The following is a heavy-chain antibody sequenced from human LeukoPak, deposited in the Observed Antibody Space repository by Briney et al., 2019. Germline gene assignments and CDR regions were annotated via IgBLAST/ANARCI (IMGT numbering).Heavy chain of an antibody. V-gene: IGHV3-74*01. CDR3: AREGKYASGSYDY. D-gene: IGHD3-10*01. Sequence: PGESLRLSCAAFSHYAMYWVRQAPGEGLVWVSRINCDGSSTSYADSVKGRFTISRDNANNTLYLQMDSLRAEDSAVYFCAREGKYASGSYDYWGQGTLVPVSS. J-gene: IGHJ4*02. CDR2: INCDGSST. CDR1: SHYA.